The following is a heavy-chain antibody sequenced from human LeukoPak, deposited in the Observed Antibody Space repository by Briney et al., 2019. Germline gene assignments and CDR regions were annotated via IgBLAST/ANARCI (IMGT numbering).Heavy chain of an antibody. CDR2: INPDGNQK. Sequence: GGSLRLSCTVSGFTFNTHWMNWVRQGPGKGLEWVANINPDGNQKFYVGSVEGRFTISRDNAKDSLYLQMNSLRVEDTAVYYCVGRSSSSLPSIWGQGTMVTVSS. J-gene: IGHJ3*02. CDR1: GFTFNTHW. V-gene: IGHV3-7*02. CDR3: VGRSSSSLPSI. D-gene: IGHD6-13*01.